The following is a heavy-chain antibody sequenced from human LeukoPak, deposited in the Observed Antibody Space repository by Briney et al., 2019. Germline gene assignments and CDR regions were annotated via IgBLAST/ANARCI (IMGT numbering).Heavy chain of an antibody. CDR1: GYTFTAYY. V-gene: IGHV1-2*02. Sequence: ASVKVSCKASGYTFTAYYMHWVRQAPGHRLEWMGWINPNSGGTNYAQKFQGRVTMTRDTSISTAYMELNRLTSDDTAVYYCARAYSPTSWGLAAADYYYMDVWGKGTTVTVSS. CDR2: INPNSGGT. J-gene: IGHJ6*03. D-gene: IGHD6-13*01. CDR3: ARAYSPTSWGLAAADYYYMDV.